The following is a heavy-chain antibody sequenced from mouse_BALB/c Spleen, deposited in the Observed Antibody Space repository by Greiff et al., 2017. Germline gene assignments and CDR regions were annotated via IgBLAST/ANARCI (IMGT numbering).Heavy chain of an antibody. CDR2: IYPGNGDT. CDR1: GYTFTSYN. J-gene: IGHJ4*01. Sequence: QVQLQQPGAELVKPGASVKMSCKASGYTFTSYNMHWVKQTPGQGLEWIGAIYPGNGDTSYNQKFKGKATLTADKSSSTAYMQLSSLTSEDSAVYYCARSVYGNRYAMDYWGQGTSVTVSS. V-gene: IGHV1-12*01. D-gene: IGHD2-10*02. CDR3: ARSVYGNRYAMDY.